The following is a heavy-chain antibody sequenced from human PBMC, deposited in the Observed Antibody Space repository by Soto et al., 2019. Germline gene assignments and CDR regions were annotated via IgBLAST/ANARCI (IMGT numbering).Heavy chain of an antibody. J-gene: IGHJ6*02. CDR2: ISRSSSNI. CDR1: GFTFSNYN. CDR3: ARDLKVAGTNSYYYYGMDV. Sequence: EVQLVESGGGLVKPGGSLRLSCAASGFTFSNYNMNWVRQAPGKGLEWVSSISRSSSNIYYADSVKGRFTISRDNAKNSLYLQMNSLRPEDTAVYYCARDLKVAGTNSYYYYGMDVWGQGTTVTVSS. V-gene: IGHV3-21*01. D-gene: IGHD6-19*01.